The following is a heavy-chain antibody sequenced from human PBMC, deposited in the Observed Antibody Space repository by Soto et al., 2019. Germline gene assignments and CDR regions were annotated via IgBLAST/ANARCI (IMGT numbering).Heavy chain of an antibody. CDR1: GGSLSSTTYY. CDR2: IYYSGRT. D-gene: IGHD1-1*01. V-gene: IGHV4-39*01. Sequence: SETLSLTCTVSGGSLSSTTYYWGWIRQPPGKGLEWIGSIYYSGRTYYNPSLKSRVTISVDTSKNQFSLKLSSVTAADTAVYYCARSTGTVYYYYHYMDVWGKGTTVTVSS. CDR3: ARSTGTVYYYYHYMDV. J-gene: IGHJ6*03.